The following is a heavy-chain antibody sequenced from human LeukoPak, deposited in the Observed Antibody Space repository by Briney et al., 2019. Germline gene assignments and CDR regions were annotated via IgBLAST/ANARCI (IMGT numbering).Heavy chain of an antibody. CDR1: GDSISSGSYY. D-gene: IGHD2-15*01. CDR3: ARDRAGGSCYFDY. CDR2: IFTSGTT. J-gene: IGHJ4*02. V-gene: IGHV4-61*09. Sequence: PSETLSLTCTVSGDSISSGSYYWSWIRQPAGKGLEWIGHIFTSGTTDYNPSLKSRVTISIDMSKNHFSLKLTSVAAADTAVYYCARDRAGGSCYFDYWGQGTPLTVSP.